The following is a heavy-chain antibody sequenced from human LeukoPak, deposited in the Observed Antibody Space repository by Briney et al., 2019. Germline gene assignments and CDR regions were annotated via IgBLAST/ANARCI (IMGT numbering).Heavy chain of an antibody. CDR2: IYYSGST. Sequence: PSETLSLTCTVSGGSISSSSYYWGWIRQPPGKGLEWIGSIYYSGSTYYNPSLKSRVTISVDTSKNQFSLKLSSVTAADTAVYYCARDLGGVSTYYDYVWGSYYKPWGQGTLVTVSS. J-gene: IGHJ5*02. CDR1: GGSISSSSYY. CDR3: ARDLGGVSTYYDYVWGSYYKP. V-gene: IGHV4-39*07. D-gene: IGHD3-16*01.